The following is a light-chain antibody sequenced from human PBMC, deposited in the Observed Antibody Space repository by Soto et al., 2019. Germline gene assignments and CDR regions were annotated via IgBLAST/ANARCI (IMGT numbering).Light chain of an antibody. CDR2: EVS. CDR3: NSYSTRSTPCV. CDR1: NSDIGGYNY. V-gene: IGLV2-14*01. Sequence: QSALTQPASVSGSPGQSITISCTGTNSDIGGYNYVSWYQQHPDKAPKLIIYEVSYRPSGVSSRFSGSKSGNTASLTISGLQAEDEADYYCNSYSTRSTPCVFGTGTKLTVL. J-gene: IGLJ1*01.